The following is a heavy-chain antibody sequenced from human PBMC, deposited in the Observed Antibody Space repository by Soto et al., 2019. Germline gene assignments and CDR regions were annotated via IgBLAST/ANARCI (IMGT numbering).Heavy chain of an antibody. D-gene: IGHD1-26*01. CDR3: ARHVGSYWYFDL. CDR1: GFTVSNSY. CDR2: IYTGVNT. V-gene: IGHV3-66*04. Sequence: EVQLVESGGDLVQPGGSLRLSCAASGFTVSNSYMGWVRQAPGKGLEWVSSIYTGVNTYYADSVRHRFTISTDNFKDTLYRQMNSLRGDDTAMYYCARHVGSYWYFDLWGRGTLVTVSS. J-gene: IGHJ2*01.